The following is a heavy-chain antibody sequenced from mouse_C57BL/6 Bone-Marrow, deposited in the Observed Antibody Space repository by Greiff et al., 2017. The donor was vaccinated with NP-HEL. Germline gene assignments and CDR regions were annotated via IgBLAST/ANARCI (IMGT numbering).Heavy chain of an antibody. V-gene: IGHV3-3*01. Sequence: DVQLQESGPSLVRPSQTLSLTCTVTGFSINSDCYWIWIRQFPGNKLEYIGYTFYSGITYYNPTLESRTYITRDTSKNQFSLKLSSVTTEDTATYYCARRYYYGSSYPLYAMDYWGQGTSVTVSS. J-gene: IGHJ4*01. CDR2: TFYSGIT. CDR1: GFSINSDCY. CDR3: ARRYYYGSSYPLYAMDY. D-gene: IGHD1-1*01.